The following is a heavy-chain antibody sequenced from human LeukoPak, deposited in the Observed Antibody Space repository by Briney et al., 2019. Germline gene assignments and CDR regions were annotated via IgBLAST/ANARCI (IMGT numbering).Heavy chain of an antibody. J-gene: IGHJ4*02. CDR2: ISAYNGNT. V-gene: IGHV1-18*01. Sequence: ASVKVSCKASGYTFTSYGISWVRQAPGQGLEWMGWISAYNGNTNYAQKLQGRVTMTTDISTSTAYMELRSLRSDDTAVYYCARVSRSSLYSSSWYGPLDYWGQGTLVTVSS. D-gene: IGHD6-13*01. CDR3: ARVSRSSLYSSSWYGPLDY. CDR1: GYTFTSYG.